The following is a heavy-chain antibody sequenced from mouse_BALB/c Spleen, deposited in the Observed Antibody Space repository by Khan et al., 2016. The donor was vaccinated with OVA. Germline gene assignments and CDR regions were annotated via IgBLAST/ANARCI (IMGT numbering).Heavy chain of an antibody. J-gene: IGHJ4*01. CDR2: IWGDGST. CDR1: GFSLNSYG. CDR3: AKFTPDYYYMDY. V-gene: IGHV2-3*01. D-gene: IGHD1-1*01. Sequence: VQLVESGPGLVAPSQSLSITCTVSGFSLNSYGVNWVRQPPGKGLEWLGVIWGDGSTNYHSALKSRLIISKDDSKSQVFLKLNSLQTDDTATYYCAKFTPDYYYMDYWGQGTSVTVSS.